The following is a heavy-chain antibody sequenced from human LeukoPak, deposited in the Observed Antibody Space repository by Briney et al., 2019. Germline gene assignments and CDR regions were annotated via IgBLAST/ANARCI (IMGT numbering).Heavy chain of an antibody. Sequence: SETLSLTCTVSGGSISSSTYYWGWIRQPPGKRLEWIGSSYYTGSTYYNPSLKSRVTISVDTSKNQFSLKLSSVTAADTAVYYCARDWSLHAFDIWGQGTMVTVSS. D-gene: IGHD1-26*01. V-gene: IGHV4-39*07. J-gene: IGHJ3*02. CDR2: SYYTGST. CDR1: GGSISSSTYY. CDR3: ARDWSLHAFDI.